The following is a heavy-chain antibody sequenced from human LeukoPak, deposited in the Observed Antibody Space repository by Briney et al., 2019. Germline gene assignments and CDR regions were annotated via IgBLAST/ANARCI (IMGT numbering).Heavy chain of an antibody. J-gene: IGHJ5*02. D-gene: IGHD6-13*01. CDR2: IYYSGST. V-gene: IGHV4-59*01. CDR1: GGSISSYY. Sequence: SETLSLTCTVSGGSISSYYWSWIRQPPGKGLEWIGYIYYSGSTNYNPSLKSRVTISVDTSKNQFSLKLSSVTAVDTAVYYCARDQYSSSWYGDLNWFDPWGQGTLVTVSS. CDR3: ARDQYSSSWYGDLNWFDP.